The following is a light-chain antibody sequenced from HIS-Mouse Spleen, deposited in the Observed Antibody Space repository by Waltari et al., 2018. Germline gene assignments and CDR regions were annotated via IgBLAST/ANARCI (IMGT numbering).Light chain of an antibody. CDR2: AVS. J-gene: IGLJ1*01. CDR1: SSDVGGYTY. CDR3: SSYTSSSTLYV. Sequence: QSALTQPASVSGSPGQSITIPCTGTSSDVGGYTYVSWYQQHPGKAPKLMIYAVSNRPSGVSNRFSGSKSGNTASLTISGLQAEDEADYYCSSYTSSSTLYVFGTGTKVTVL. V-gene: IGLV2-14*03.